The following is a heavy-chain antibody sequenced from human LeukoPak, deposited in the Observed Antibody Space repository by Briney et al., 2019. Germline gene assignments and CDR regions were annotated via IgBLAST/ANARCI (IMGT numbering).Heavy chain of an antibody. D-gene: IGHD1-26*01. CDR3: ASPIVGATRRGHAFDI. CDR1: GYTFTSYG. J-gene: IGHJ3*02. Sequence: ASVKVSCKASGYTFTSYGISWVRQAPGQGLEWMGWISAYNGNTNYAQKFQGRVTITRDTSASTAYMELSSLRSEDTAVYYCASPIVGATRRGHAFDIWGQGTMVTVSS. V-gene: IGHV1-18*01. CDR2: ISAYNGNT.